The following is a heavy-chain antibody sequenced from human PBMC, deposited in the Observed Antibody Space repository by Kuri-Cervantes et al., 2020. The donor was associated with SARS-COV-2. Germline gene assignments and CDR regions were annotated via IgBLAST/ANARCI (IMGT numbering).Heavy chain of an antibody. Sequence: GGSLRLSCAVSGITFSSYAMSWVRQAPGKGLEWVSAITDDGGSTYHADSVKGRFTISRDNSKTTLFLQMNSLRAEDTAVYHCVKGSAASRPYYFDSWGQGTLVTVSS. CDR1: GITFSSYA. J-gene: IGHJ4*02. V-gene: IGHV3-23*01. D-gene: IGHD3-10*01. CDR2: ITDDGGST. CDR3: VKGSAASRPYYFDS.